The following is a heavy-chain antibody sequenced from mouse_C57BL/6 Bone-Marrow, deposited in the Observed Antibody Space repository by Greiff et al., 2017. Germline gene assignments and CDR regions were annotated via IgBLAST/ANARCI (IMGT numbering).Heavy chain of an antibody. CDR1: GYTFTDYY. CDR2: INPYNGGT. D-gene: IGHD4-1*01. CDR3: ARSDWERYFDY. J-gene: IGHJ2*01. Sequence: VQLQQSGPVLVKPGASVKMSCKASGYTFTDYYMNWVKQSHGKSLEWIGVINPYNGGTSYNQKFKGKATLTVDKSSSTAYMERNSLTSEDSAVYYCARSDWERYFDYWGQGTTLTVSS. V-gene: IGHV1-19*01.